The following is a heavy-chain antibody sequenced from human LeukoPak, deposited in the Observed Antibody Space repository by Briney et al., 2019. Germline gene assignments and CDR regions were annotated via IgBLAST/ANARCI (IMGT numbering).Heavy chain of an antibody. V-gene: IGHV4-39*07. CDR1: GGSITRSSYH. Sequence: SETLSLTCTVSGGSITRSSYHWGWIRQPPGKGLEWIGSIYYSGTTYYNPSLKSRVTISVDTSKNQFSLKLSSVTAADTAVYYCARRRSTAQNVSSSWYFGLISRAQGYFDYWGQGTLVTVSS. D-gene: IGHD6-13*01. J-gene: IGHJ4*02. CDR3: ARRRSTAQNVSSSWYFGLISRAQGYFDY. CDR2: IYYSGTT.